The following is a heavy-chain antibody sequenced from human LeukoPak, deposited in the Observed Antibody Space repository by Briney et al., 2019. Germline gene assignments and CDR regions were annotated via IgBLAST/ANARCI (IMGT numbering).Heavy chain of an antibody. CDR3: ARGYCSSTSCYLGYYYYGMDV. Sequence: SQTLSLTCTVSGGSISSGGSYWSWIRQHPGKGLEWIGYIYYSGSTYYNPSLKSRVTISVDTSKNQFSLKLSSVTAADTAVYYCARGYCSSTSCYLGYYYYGMDVWGQGTTVTVSS. J-gene: IGHJ6*02. CDR1: GGSISSGGSY. CDR2: IYYSGST. V-gene: IGHV4-31*03. D-gene: IGHD2-2*01.